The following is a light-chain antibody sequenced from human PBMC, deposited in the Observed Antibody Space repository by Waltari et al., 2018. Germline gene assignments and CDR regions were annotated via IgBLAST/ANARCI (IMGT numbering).Light chain of an antibody. V-gene: IGKV3-11*01. CDR2: DAS. CDR1: QCVSSY. Sequence: EIVLTQSPATLSLSSGERATLSCRASQCVSSYLAWYQQKSGQAPRLPIHDASNRATSIPARFSGGGSGTDFTLTISSLEPEDVAVYYCQQRSDWLLTFGGGTKVEIK. CDR3: QQRSDWLLT. J-gene: IGKJ4*01.